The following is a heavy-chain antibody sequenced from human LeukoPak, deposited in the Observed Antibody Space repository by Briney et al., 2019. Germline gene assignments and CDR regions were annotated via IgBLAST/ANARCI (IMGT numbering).Heavy chain of an antibody. D-gene: IGHD5-18*01. CDR1: GYTFTSYG. V-gene: IGHV1-18*01. CDR3: ASSFREQLWFHQVMDV. J-gene: IGHJ6*03. Sequence: ASVKVSCKASGYTFTSYGISWVRRAPGQGLEWMGWISAYNGNTNYAQKLQGRVTMTTDTSTSTAYMELRSLRSDDTAVYYCASSFREQLWFHQVMDVWGKGTTVTVSS. CDR2: ISAYNGNT.